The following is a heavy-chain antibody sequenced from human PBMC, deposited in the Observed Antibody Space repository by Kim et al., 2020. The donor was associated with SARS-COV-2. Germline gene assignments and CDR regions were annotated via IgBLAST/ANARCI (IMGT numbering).Heavy chain of an antibody. V-gene: IGHV3-23*01. Sequence: YADSVKGRFTISRDNSKNTLYLQMNSLRAEDTAVYYCHNSGSYYNWQFDYWGQGTLVTVSS. J-gene: IGHJ4*02. CDR3: HNSGSYYNWQFDY. D-gene: IGHD3-10*01.